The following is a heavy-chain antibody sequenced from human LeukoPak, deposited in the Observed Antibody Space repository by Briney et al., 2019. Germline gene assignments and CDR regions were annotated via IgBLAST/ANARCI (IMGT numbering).Heavy chain of an antibody. V-gene: IGHV1-2*02. Sequence: GASVKVSCKASGYTFTGYYMHWVRQAPGQGLEWMGWINPKSGDTNYAQKFQGRVTMTRDTSISTAYMELSRLRSDDTAVYYCASGRDYGDERGAFDIWGQGTMVTVSS. CDR1: GYTFTGYY. D-gene: IGHD4-17*01. J-gene: IGHJ3*02. CDR3: ASGRDYGDERGAFDI. CDR2: INPKSGDT.